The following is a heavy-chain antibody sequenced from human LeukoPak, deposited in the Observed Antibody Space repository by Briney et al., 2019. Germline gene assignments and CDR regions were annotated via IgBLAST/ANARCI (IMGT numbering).Heavy chain of an antibody. V-gene: IGHV1-69*04. J-gene: IGHJ5*02. CDR2: IIPILGIA. Sequence: GASVKVSCKASGGTFSSYATSWVRQAPGQGLEWMGRIIPILGIANYAQKFQGRVTITADKSTSTAYMELSSLRSEDTAVYYCARDIRCSSTSCYTIWFDPWGQGTLVTVSS. CDR1: GGTFSSYA. CDR3: ARDIRCSSTSCYTIWFDP. D-gene: IGHD2-2*02.